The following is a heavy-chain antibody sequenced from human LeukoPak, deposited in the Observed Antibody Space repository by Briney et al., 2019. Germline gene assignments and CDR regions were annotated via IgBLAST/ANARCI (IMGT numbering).Heavy chain of an antibody. V-gene: IGHV1-69*13. J-gene: IGHJ6*03. D-gene: IGHD6-6*01. CDR3: ARVRYSSSFRYYYYYYMDV. CDR2: IIPIFGTA. Sequence: GASVKVSCKASGGTFSSYAISWVRQAPGQGLEWMGGIIPIFGTANYAQKFQGRVTITADESTSTAYMELSSLRSEDTAVYYCARVRYSSSFRYYYYYYMDVWGKGTTVTVSS. CDR1: GGTFSSYA.